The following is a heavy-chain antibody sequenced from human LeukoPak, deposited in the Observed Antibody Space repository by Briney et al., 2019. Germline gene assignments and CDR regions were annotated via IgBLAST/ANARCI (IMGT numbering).Heavy chain of an antibody. V-gene: IGHV3-74*01. Sequence: GVLRLSCAASGFTFSSYSMNWVRQAPGKGLVWVSRISGDESSTSYADSVKGRFTISRDNAKNTLFLQMNSLRAEDTAVYYCAGGSTLDRGLVYYWGQGTLVTVSS. D-gene: IGHD3-10*01. J-gene: IGHJ4*02. CDR3: AGGSTLDRGLVYY. CDR1: GFTFSSYS. CDR2: ISGDESST.